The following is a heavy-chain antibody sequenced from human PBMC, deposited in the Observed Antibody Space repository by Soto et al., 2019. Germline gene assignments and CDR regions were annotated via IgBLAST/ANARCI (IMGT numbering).Heavy chain of an antibody. CDR1: GFSFTTYA. CDR2: ISNDGGKK. CDR3: ARSIAVAGLDY. V-gene: IGHV3-30-3*01. J-gene: IGHJ4*02. D-gene: IGHD6-19*01. Sequence: QVQLVESGGAVVQPGGSLGLSCAASGFSFTTYAMNWVRQAPGKGLEWVAVISNDGGKKYFGDSVKGRFTISRDNSKNTVYLQMNSLRDEDTAVYYCARSIAVAGLDYWGQGTQVTVSS.